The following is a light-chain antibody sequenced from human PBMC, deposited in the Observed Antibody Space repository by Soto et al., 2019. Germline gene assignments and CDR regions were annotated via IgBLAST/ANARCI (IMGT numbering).Light chain of an antibody. J-gene: IGKJ1*01. CDR2: SVS. CDR3: QHYCGSQWT. CDR1: QRINHKY. V-gene: IGKV3-20*01. Sequence: EIVLTQSPGTLSLSPGERATLSCRASQRINHKYLAWFQQESGQTPRLLIHSVSIRATGIPDRFSGSGSEPHFTLTISRLEHEDFAEYYSQHYCGSQWTFGRGTEVEIK.